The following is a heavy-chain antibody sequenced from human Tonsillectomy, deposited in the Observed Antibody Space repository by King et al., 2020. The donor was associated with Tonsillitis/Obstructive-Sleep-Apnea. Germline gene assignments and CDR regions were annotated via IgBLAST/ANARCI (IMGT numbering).Heavy chain of an antibody. J-gene: IGHJ4*02. CDR2: ISSSGSYI. CDR3: ARDPTVVVVAATPYFDY. Sequence: VQLVESGGGLVKPGGSLRLSCAASGFTFSSYSMNWVRQAPGKGLEWVSSISSSGSYIHYADSVKGRFTISRDNAKNSIYLQMNSLRADDTAVYYCARDPTVVVVAATPYFDYWGQGTLVTVSS. CDR1: GFTFSSYS. V-gene: IGHV3-21*01. D-gene: IGHD2-15*01.